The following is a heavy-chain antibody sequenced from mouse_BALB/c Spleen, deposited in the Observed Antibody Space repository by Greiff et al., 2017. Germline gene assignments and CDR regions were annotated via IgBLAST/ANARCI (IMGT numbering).Heavy chain of an antibody. CDR1: GYSITSGYY. V-gene: IGHV3-6*02. J-gene: IGHJ3*01. D-gene: IGHD1-1*01. Sequence: VQLQQSGPGLVKPSQSLSLTCSVTGYSITSGYYWNWIRQFPGNKLEWMGYISYDGSNNYNPSLKNRISITRDTSKNQFFLKLNSVTTEDTATYYCAGYYYGEFAYWGQGTLVTVSA. CDR3: AGYYYGEFAY. CDR2: ISYDGSN.